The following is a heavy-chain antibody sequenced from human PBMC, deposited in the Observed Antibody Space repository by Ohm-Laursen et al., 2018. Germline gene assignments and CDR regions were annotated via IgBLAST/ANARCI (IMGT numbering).Heavy chain of an antibody. Sequence: ASVKVSCKVSGYTFTSYYMHWVRQAPGQGLEWMGIINPSGGSTSYAQKFQGRVTMTRNTSISTAYMELSSLRSEDTAVYYCASVDAARYFDYWGQGTLVTVSS. J-gene: IGHJ4*02. CDR3: ASVDAARYFDY. CDR1: GYTFTSYY. V-gene: IGHV1-46*01. CDR2: INPSGGST. D-gene: IGHD5-18*01.